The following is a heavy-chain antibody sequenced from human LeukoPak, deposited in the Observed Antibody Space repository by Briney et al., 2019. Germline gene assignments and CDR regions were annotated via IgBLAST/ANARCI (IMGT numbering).Heavy chain of an antibody. CDR1: GYTFTGYY. Sequence: ASVKVSCKASGYTFTGYYMHWVRQAPGQGLEWMGWINPNSGGTNYAQKFQGWVTMTRDTSISTAYMELSRLRSDDTAVYYCARDRALSGSYLYYFDYWGQGTLVTVSS. V-gene: IGHV1-2*04. CDR3: ARDRALSGSYLYYFDY. J-gene: IGHJ4*02. D-gene: IGHD1-26*01. CDR2: INPNSGGT.